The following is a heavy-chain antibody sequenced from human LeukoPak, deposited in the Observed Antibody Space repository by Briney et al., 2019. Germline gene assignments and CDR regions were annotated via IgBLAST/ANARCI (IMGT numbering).Heavy chain of an antibody. D-gene: IGHD3-10*01. Sequence: PSETLSLTCTVSGGSISSYYWSWIRQPAGKGLEWIGRIYTSGSTNYNPSLKSRVTVSVDTSKNQFSLKLSSVTAADTAVYYCARGKNALLWFGEPIDYWGQGTLVTVSS. V-gene: IGHV4-4*07. J-gene: IGHJ4*02. CDR2: IYTSGST. CDR3: ARGKNALLWFGEPIDY. CDR1: GGSISSYY.